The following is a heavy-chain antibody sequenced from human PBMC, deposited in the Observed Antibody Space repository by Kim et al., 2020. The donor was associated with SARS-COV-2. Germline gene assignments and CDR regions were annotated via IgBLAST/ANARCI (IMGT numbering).Heavy chain of an antibody. Sequence: GGCLRLSCAASGFTFSSYAMSWVRQAPGKGLEWVSAISGSGGSTYYADSVKGRFTISRDNSKNTLYLQMNSLRAEDTAVYYCAKDQGGIVGAPRGPLDYWGQGTLVTVSS. CDR3: AKDQGGIVGAPRGPLDY. CDR1: GFTFSSYA. V-gene: IGHV3-23*01. D-gene: IGHD1-26*01. J-gene: IGHJ4*02. CDR2: ISGSGGST.